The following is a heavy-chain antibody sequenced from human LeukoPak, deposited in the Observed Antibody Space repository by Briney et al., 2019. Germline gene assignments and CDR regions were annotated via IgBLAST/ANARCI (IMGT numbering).Heavy chain of an antibody. CDR3: ARGDSSSWYYFDY. CDR1: GFTFSSYS. J-gene: IGHJ4*02. Sequence: GGSLRLSCAASGFTFSSYSLNWSRRPPGKGLEWFSSISSSSSYIYYADSVKGRFTISRDNAKNSLYLQMNSLRAEDTAVYYCARGDSSSWYYFDYWGQGTLVTVSS. V-gene: IGHV3-21*01. D-gene: IGHD6-13*01. CDR2: ISSSSSYI.